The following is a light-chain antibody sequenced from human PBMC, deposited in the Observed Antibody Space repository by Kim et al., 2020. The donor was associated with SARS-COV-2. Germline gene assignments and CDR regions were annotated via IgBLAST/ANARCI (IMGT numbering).Light chain of an antibody. J-gene: IGLJ2*01. Sequence: GQRVTMSCIGSSSNIWINHVFWYQKLPGMAPKLLIYRNNERPSGVPDRFSGGKTGASAALAISGLRSDDEGDYYCAGWDGSLSGVVFGGGTQLTVL. V-gene: IGLV1-47*01. CDR3: AGWDGSLSGVV. CDR2: RNN. CDR1: SSNIWINH.